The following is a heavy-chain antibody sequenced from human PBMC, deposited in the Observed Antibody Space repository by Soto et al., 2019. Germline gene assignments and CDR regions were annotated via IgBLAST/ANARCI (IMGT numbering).Heavy chain of an antibody. CDR2: IYHSGST. Sequence: SETLFLTCAVSGYSISSGYYWGWIRQPPGKGLEWIGSIYHSGSTYYNPSLKSRVTISVDTSKNQFSLKLSSVTAADTAVYYCARERVDTAMVMDDAFDIWGQGTMVTVSS. V-gene: IGHV4-38-2*02. J-gene: IGHJ3*02. D-gene: IGHD5-18*01. CDR3: ARERVDTAMVMDDAFDI. CDR1: GYSISSGYY.